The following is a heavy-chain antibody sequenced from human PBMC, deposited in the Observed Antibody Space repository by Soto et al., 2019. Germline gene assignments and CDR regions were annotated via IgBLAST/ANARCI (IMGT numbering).Heavy chain of an antibody. CDR3: ARGGAMSAALSFGMDV. CDR2: ISDDGNFE. D-gene: IGHD3-16*01. J-gene: IGHJ6*02. CDR1: GFTFTTYA. Sequence: QLQLVESGGNVVQPGRSLRLSCAASGFTFTTYAMHWVRQAPGTGLEWLAIISDDGNFEYYADSVKGRFTISRDDSKNTIYLQTNSLRGDDSGVYFCARGGAMSAALSFGMDVWGQGTTVSVSS. V-gene: IGHV3-33*01.